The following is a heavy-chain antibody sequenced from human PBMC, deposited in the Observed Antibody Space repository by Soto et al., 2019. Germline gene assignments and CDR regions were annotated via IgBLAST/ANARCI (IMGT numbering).Heavy chain of an antibody. J-gene: IGHJ4*02. CDR1: GYNFAGYW. V-gene: IGHV5-51*01. Sequence: GESLKISCKGSGYNFAGYWIAWLRQMPGKGLELMGIIYPSDSDTRYRPSFQGQVTISADKSISSAYLQWSSLRASDTAMYCCARGGVSTRTFDYWGQGTPVTVSS. CDR3: ARGGVSTRTFDY. D-gene: IGHD3-3*01. CDR2: IYPSDSDT.